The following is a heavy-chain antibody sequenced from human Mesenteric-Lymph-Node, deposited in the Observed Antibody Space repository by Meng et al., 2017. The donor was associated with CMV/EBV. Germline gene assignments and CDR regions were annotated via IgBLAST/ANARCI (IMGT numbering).Heavy chain of an antibody. D-gene: IGHD2-2*01. V-gene: IGHV1-18*01. CDR1: GYTFTSYG. J-gene: IGHJ4*02. CDR2: ISAYNGNT. CDR3: AKDRCSSTTCYFSYYFDY. Sequence: ASVKVSCKASGYTFTSYGISWVRQAPGQGLEWMGWISAYNGNTNYAQKLQGRVTMTTDTSTSTAYMELRSLRSDDTAVYYCAKDRCSSTTCYFSYYFDYWGQGTLVTVSS.